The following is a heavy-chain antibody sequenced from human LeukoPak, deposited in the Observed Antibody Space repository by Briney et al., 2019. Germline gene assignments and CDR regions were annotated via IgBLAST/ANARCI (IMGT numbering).Heavy chain of an antibody. CDR2: ISSSGNYI. V-gene: IGHV3-21*01. CDR1: GFSFSSYS. Sequence: GSLRLSCTASGFSFSSYSMNWVRQAPGKGLEWVSSISSSGNYIYYADSLKGRFTISRDNAKNSLYLQLNGLRAEDAAVYYCARGRIYSGHALLYWGQGTLVTVSS. D-gene: IGHD5-12*01. J-gene: IGHJ4*02. CDR3: ARGRIYSGHALLY.